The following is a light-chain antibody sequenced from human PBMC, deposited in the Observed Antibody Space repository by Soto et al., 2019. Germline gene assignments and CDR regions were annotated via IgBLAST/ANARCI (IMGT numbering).Light chain of an antibody. Sequence: QSALTQPASVSGSPGQSITISCTGTSSDVGGYNYVSWYQQHPGKAPKLMLYEVSNRPSGISNRFSGSKSGNTASLTISGLQAEDEADYYCSSYTSSRTLCVFGTGTKVTVL. CDR3: SSYTSSRTLCV. CDR1: SSDVGGYNY. V-gene: IGLV2-14*01. CDR2: EVS. J-gene: IGLJ1*01.